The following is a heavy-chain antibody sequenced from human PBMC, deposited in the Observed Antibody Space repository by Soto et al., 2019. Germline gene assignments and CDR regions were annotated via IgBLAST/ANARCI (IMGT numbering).Heavy chain of an antibody. D-gene: IGHD5-18*01. Sequence: QVQLQESGPGLVKPSQTLSLTCTVSSGSISSGGHYWSWIRQHPGKGLEWIGYIYYSGSTYYNPSLKSRVTIAVDTSENQFSLKLSSVTAADTAVYYCARDDDGYARFDYWGQGTLVTVSS. V-gene: IGHV4-31*03. CDR1: SGSISSGGHY. CDR2: IYYSGST. J-gene: IGHJ4*02. CDR3: ARDDDGYARFDY.